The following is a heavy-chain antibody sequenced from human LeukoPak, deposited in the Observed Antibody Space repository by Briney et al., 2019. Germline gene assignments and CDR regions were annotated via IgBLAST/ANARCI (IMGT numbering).Heavy chain of an antibody. J-gene: IGHJ4*02. Sequence: ASVKVSCKASGYTFTSYYMHWVRQAPGQGLEWMGIINPSGGSTSYAQKFQGRVTMTRDTSTSTVYMELSSLRSEDTAVYYCATAHYHYYDSSGYYYSDDYWGQGTLVTVSS. CDR1: GYTFTSYY. CDR3: ATAHYHYYDSSGYYYSDDY. V-gene: IGHV1-46*01. CDR2: INPSGGST. D-gene: IGHD3-22*01.